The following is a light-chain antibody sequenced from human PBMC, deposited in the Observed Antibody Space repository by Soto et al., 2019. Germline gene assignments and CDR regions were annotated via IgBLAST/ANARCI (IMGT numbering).Light chain of an antibody. J-gene: IGKJ1*01. CDR3: QQYNSWLWT. CDR1: QSVNSN. CDR2: GAS. V-gene: IGKV3-15*01. Sequence: EIVMTQSPATLSVSPGERATLSCRASQSVNSNLVWYQQKPGQAPRLLIYGASTRATGTPGRFSGSGYGTEFTLTISSLQSEDFAVYYCQQYNSWLWTFGQGTKVEIK.